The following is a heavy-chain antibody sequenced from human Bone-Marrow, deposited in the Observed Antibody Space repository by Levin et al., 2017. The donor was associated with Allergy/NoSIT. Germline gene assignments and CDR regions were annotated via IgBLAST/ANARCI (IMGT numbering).Heavy chain of an antibody. D-gene: IGHD3-3*01. J-gene: IGHJ4*02. CDR2: ISSRGGST. V-gene: IGHV3-23*01. CDR3: AKGSDHDFWGGYAFDY. CDR1: GFSFSSYV. Sequence: PGGSLRLSCAASGFSFSSYVMNWVRQAPGKGLQWVSGISSRGGSTYYEDSAKGRFSISRDNSKKTLYLRMDSLRAEDTAVYYCAKGSDHDFWGGYAFDYWGLGTLVTVSS.